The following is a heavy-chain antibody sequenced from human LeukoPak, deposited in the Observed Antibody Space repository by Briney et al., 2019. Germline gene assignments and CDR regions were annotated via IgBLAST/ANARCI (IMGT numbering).Heavy chain of an antibody. CDR1: GYTFTDYY. V-gene: IGHV1-8*03. CDR3: ARGHNFYFDY. J-gene: IGHJ4*02. Sequence: ASVKVSCKASGYTFTDYYMHWVRQATGQGLGWMGWMNPNSGNTGYAQKFQGRVTITRNTSISTAYMELSSLRSEDTAVYYCARGHNFYFDYWGQGTLVTVSS. CDR2: MNPNSGNT.